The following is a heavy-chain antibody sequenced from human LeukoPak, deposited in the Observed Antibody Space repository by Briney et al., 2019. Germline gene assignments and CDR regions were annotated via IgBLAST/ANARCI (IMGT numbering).Heavy chain of an antibody. CDR3: AKDLFGSFDY. D-gene: IGHD2-21*01. J-gene: IGHJ4*02. Sequence: GGSLRLSCAASGLSFSSYAMSWVRQAPGQGLEWVSGISGSGGGGRTYNADSVKGRFTISRDNSKNTLYLQMNSLRAEDTAVYYCAKDLFGSFDYWGQGTLVSVSS. V-gene: IGHV3-23*01. CDR2: ISGSGGGGRT. CDR1: GLSFSSYA.